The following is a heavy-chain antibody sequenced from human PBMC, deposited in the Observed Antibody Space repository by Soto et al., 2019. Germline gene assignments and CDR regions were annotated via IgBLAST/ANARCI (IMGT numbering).Heavy chain of an antibody. CDR1: GYTFTRYA. CDR3: ARNSYISGDHDSYYFAY. D-gene: IGHD2-21*02. CDR2: INAGNGDT. J-gene: IGHJ4*02. Sequence: QVHLVQSGAEVKKPGASVKVSCKASGYTFTRYAMHWVRQAPGQRPEWMGWINAGNGDTKYSEKLQGRVTFTRDTSASTTYMELSSLRSEDTAVYYCARNSYISGDHDSYYFAYWGQGTPVTVSS. V-gene: IGHV1-3*01.